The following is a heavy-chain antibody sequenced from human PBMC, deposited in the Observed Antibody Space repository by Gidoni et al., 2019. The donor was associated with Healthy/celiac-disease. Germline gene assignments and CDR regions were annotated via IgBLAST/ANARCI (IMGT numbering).Heavy chain of an antibody. CDR2: IYYSGST. CDR3: ARDGENVVPNLGGAWFDP. Sequence: QVQLQESGPGLVKPSETLSLTCTVSGGSISSYYWSWIRQPPGKGLEWIGYIYYSGSTNYNPSLKSRVTISVDTSKNQFSLKLSSVTAADTAVYYCARDGENVVPNLGGAWFDPWGQGTLVTVSS. CDR1: GGSISSYY. J-gene: IGHJ5*02. D-gene: IGHD2-15*01. V-gene: IGHV4-59*01.